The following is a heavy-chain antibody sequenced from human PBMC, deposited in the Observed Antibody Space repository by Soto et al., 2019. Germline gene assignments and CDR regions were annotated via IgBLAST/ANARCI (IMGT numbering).Heavy chain of an antibody. V-gene: IGHV4-59*01. D-gene: IGHD5-12*01. J-gene: IGHJ4*02. CDR2: IYYSGST. CDR3: ARVGGYNYFDY. Sequence: SQTLPLTCTVSGGTISSYYGSLIRQPPGKGLEWIGYIYYSGSTNYNPSLKSRVTISVDTSKNQFSLKLSSVTAADTAVYYCARVGGYNYFDYWGQGTLVTVSS. CDR1: GGTISSYY.